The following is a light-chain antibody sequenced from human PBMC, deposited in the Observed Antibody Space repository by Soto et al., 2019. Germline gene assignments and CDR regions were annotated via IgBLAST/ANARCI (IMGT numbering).Light chain of an antibody. CDR2: RND. V-gene: IGLV1-47*01. CDR3: AAWDDTVRSYV. CDR1: ISNIGNNY. Sequence: QSVLTQPSSVSGTPGQGVTISCSGSISNIGNNYVYWFQQLPGTAPKVLSNRNDERPSGVPDGFSGSKSGTSASLAISGLRSEDEDDYYCAAWDDTVRSYVFGTGTKLTVL. J-gene: IGLJ1*01.